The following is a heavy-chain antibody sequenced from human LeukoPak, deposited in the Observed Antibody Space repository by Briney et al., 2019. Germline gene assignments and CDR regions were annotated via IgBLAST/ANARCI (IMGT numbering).Heavy chain of an antibody. CDR3: AREYRSSWYLNWFDP. D-gene: IGHD6-13*01. Sequence: SETLSLTCTVSGHSISSGYYWGWIRQSPVKGLEWIGSIYNSGSTYYNPSLKSRVTISIDTSKNQFSLKLSSVTAADTAVYYCAREYRSSWYLNWFDPWGQGTLVTASS. V-gene: IGHV4-38-2*02. CDR1: GHSISSGYY. J-gene: IGHJ5*02. CDR2: IYNSGST.